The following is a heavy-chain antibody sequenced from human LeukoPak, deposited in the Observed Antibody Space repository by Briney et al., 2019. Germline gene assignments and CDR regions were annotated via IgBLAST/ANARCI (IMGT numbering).Heavy chain of an antibody. CDR1: GFTFSSYW. CDR3: AKGSYYYGSGSYYHVSY. Sequence: GGSLRLSCAASGFTFSSYWMSWVRQAPGKGLEWVANIKQDGSEKYYVDSVKGRFTISRDNAKNSLYLQMNSLRAEDTAVYYCAKGSYYYGSGSYYHVSYWGQGTLVTVSS. D-gene: IGHD3-10*01. CDR2: IKQDGSEK. J-gene: IGHJ4*02. V-gene: IGHV3-7*01.